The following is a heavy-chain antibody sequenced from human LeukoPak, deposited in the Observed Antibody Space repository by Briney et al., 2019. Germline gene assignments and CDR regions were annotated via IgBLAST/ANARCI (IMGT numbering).Heavy chain of an antibody. V-gene: IGHV3-30*18. Sequence: PGGSLRLSCAASGFTFSSYDMHWVRQAPGKGLEWVSVISYVGSNKYYADSVKGRFTISRDNSKNTLYLQMNSLRAEDTAVYYCAKGGYCSGGSCYPLDYWGQGTLVTVSS. CDR2: ISYVGSNK. CDR1: GFTFSSYD. J-gene: IGHJ4*02. D-gene: IGHD2-15*01. CDR3: AKGGYCSGGSCYPLDY.